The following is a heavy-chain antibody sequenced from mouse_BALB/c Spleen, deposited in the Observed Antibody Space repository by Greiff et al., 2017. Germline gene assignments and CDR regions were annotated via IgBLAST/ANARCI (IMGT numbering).Heavy chain of an antibody. Sequence: QVQLQQPGAELVMPGASVTMSCKASGYTFTDYWMHWVKQRPGQGLEWIGAIDTSDSYTSYNQKFKGKATLTVDESSSTAYMQLSSLTSEDSAVYYCARGSMITTGPAMDYWGQGTSVTVSS. CDR1: GYTFTDYW. J-gene: IGHJ4*01. D-gene: IGHD2-4*01. CDR3: ARGSMITTGPAMDY. CDR2: IDTSDSYT. V-gene: IGHV1-69*01.